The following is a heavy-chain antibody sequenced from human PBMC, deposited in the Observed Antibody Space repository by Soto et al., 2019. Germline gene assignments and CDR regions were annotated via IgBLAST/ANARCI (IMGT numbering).Heavy chain of an antibody. CDR2: IYWDDDK. J-gene: IGHJ6*03. D-gene: IGHD3-10*01. Sequence: QITLKESGPTLVKPTQTLTLTCTFSGFSLTTSGEAVGWIRQPPGKALEWLALIYWDDDKRSSPSLKSRLTITKDTSKNQVVLTMTNRDPVETATYYCAHIPGSGQLLYSYYYYMDVWGKGTTVTVSS. CDR1: GFSLTTSGEA. V-gene: IGHV2-5*02. CDR3: AHIPGSGQLLYSYYYYMDV.